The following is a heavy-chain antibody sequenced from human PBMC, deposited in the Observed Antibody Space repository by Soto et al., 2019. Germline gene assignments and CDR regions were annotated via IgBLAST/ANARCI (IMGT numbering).Heavy chain of an antibody. V-gene: IGHV3-21*01. CDR3: ASLYYYDSSGYFGGHYYYGMDV. CDR2: ISSSSGYI. D-gene: IGHD3-22*01. CDR1: GFTFSSYS. Sequence: EVQLVESGGGLVKPGGSLRLSCAASGFTFSSYSMNWVRQAPGKGLEWVSSISSSSGYIYYADSVRGRFTISRDNAQNSLFLHINRLRAEDTAVYYCASLYYYDSSGYFGGHYYYGMDVWGQGTTVTVSS. J-gene: IGHJ6*02.